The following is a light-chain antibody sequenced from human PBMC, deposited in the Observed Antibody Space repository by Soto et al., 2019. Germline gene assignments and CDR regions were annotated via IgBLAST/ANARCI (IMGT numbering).Light chain of an antibody. CDR3: QQLNSYPLT. CDR2: AAS. V-gene: IGKV1-9*01. Sequence: DIQLTQSPSFLSASVGDRFTITCRASQGIRSFLAWYQQKPGKAPKLLIYAASTLQSWVPSRFSGSVSGTEFALTISSLQPEDFATYYCQQLNSYPLTFGQGTKVE. J-gene: IGKJ1*01. CDR1: QGIRSF.